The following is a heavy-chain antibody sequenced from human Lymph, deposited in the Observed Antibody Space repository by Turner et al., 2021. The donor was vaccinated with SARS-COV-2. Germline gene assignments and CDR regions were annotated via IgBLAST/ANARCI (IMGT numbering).Heavy chain of an antibody. CDR2: IYSGGTT. V-gene: IGHV3-53*02. Sequence: EVQLVETGGGLIQPGGSLRLSCAASGIIVSRNYMNWVRQAPGKGREWVSVIYSGGTTYYADSVKGRFTISRDNSKKTLYLQMNSLRVEDTAVYYCARDLGTYGMDVWGQGTTVTVSS. CDR3: ARDLGTYGMDV. J-gene: IGHJ6*02. D-gene: IGHD6-13*01. CDR1: GIIVSRNY.